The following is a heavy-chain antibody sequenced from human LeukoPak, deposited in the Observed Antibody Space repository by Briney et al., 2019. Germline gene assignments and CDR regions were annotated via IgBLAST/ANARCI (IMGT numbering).Heavy chain of an antibody. CDR1: EFTFSAHW. CDR2: IDNDGTNT. Sequence: PGGSLRLSCAASEFTFSAHWMHRVRQVPGKGLVYIAYIDNDGTNTNYADSVKGRFTISRDNAKNTLYLQMNSLRVEDTAVYYCVRDRPHNCFDPWGQGTLVTVSS. D-gene: IGHD6-6*01. J-gene: IGHJ5*02. CDR3: VRDRPHNCFDP. V-gene: IGHV3-74*01.